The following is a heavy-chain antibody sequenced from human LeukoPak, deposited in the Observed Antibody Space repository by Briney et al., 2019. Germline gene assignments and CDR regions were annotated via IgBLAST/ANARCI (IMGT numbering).Heavy chain of an antibody. CDR1: GYTFTSYD. CDR2: MNPNSGNT. Sequence: ASVKVSCKASGYTFTSYDINWVRQATGQGLGWMGWMNPNSGNTGYAQKFQGRVAITRNTSISTAYMELSSLRSEDTAVYYCARRADYYYYTDVWGKGTTVTVSS. V-gene: IGHV1-8*03. CDR3: ARRADYYYYTDV. J-gene: IGHJ6*03.